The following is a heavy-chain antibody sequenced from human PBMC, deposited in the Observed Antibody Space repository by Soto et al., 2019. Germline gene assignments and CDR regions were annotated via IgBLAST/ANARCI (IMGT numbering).Heavy chain of an antibody. CDR1: GGTFSSYA. CDR3: AREVGSGPGWFDP. J-gene: IGHJ5*02. D-gene: IGHD6-19*01. CDR2: IIPIFGTA. Sequence: QVQLVQSGAEVKKPGSSVQVSCKASGGTFSSYAISWVRQAPGQGLEWMGGIIPIFGTANYAKKFQGRVTITADETTSTAYGELRILISEDTAVYYCAREVGSGPGWFDPWGQGTLVTVSS. V-gene: IGHV1-69*12.